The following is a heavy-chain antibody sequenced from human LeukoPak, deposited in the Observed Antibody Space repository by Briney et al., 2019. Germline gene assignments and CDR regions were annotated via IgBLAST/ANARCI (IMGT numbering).Heavy chain of an antibody. CDR2: ISGSGGST. Sequence: PGGSLRVSWAASGFTFSSYARSWVRQAPGKGLEWVSAISGSGGSTYYADSVKVRFTISRDKSKNTLYLQMNSLRAEDTAVYYCAKEGYSYYYFDYWGQGTLVTVSS. CDR3: AKEGYSYYYFDY. CDR1: GFTFSSYA. V-gene: IGHV3-23*01. J-gene: IGHJ4*02. D-gene: IGHD5-18*01.